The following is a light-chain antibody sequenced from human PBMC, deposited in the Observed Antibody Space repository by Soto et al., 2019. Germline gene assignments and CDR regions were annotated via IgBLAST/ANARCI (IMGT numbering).Light chain of an antibody. Sequence: DIQMTQSPSTLSASVGDRVTITCRASQSLSSWLAWHQQKPGEAHKVLIYAASSLASGVPSRFSGSGSGTEFTLTISSLHPDDLATYYCKHYNKYPWTFGQGTKGDI. V-gene: IGKV1-5*01. CDR2: AAS. J-gene: IGKJ1*01. CDR3: KHYNKYPWT. CDR1: QSLSSW.